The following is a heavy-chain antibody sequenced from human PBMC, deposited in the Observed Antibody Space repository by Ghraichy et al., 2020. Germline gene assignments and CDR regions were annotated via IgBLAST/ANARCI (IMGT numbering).Heavy chain of an antibody. CDR1: GGTFSSYA. CDR3: ARDRVGYSGYDWSSGYYGMDV. Sequence: SVKVSCKASGGTFSSYAISWVRQAPGQGLEWMGRIIPILGIANYAQKFQGRVTITADKSTSTAYMELSSLRSEDTAVYYCARDRVGYSGYDWSSGYYGMDVWGQGTTVTVSS. V-gene: IGHV1-69*04. CDR2: IIPILGIA. J-gene: IGHJ6*02. D-gene: IGHD5-12*01.